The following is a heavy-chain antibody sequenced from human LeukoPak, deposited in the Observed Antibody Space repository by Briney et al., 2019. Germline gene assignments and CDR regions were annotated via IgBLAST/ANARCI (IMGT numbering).Heavy chain of an antibody. CDR2: IYSGGST. D-gene: IGHD3-9*01. CDR1: GFTVSSNY. Sequence: GGSLRLSCAASGFTVSSNYMSWVRQAPGKGLEWVSVIYSGGSTYYADSVKGRFTISRDNSKNTLYLQMNSLRAEDTAVYYCARFSVPSHFDWLSRGAFDIWGQGTMVTVSS. V-gene: IGHV3-53*01. J-gene: IGHJ3*02. CDR3: ARFSVPSHFDWLSRGAFDI.